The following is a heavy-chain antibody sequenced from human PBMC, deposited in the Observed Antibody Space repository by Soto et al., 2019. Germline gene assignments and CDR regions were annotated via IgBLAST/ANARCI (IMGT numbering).Heavy chain of an antibody. V-gene: IGHV1-69*12. CDR1: GGTFSTYA. CDR3: ASGIQLWLRRINNGYSG. Sequence: QVQLVQSGAEVKKPESSVKVSCKAPGGTFSTYAISWVRQAPGQGLEWMGGIIPMFGTANDAQRFQDSVTITADESTNTVYMELSSLRSEDPPVYFCASGIQLWLRRINNGYSGWGQGTLVTVSS. J-gene: IGHJ4*02. CDR2: IIPMFGTA. D-gene: IGHD5-18*01.